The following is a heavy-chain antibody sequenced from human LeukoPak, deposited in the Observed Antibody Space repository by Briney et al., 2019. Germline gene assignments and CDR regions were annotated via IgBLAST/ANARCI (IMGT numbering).Heavy chain of an antibody. J-gene: IGHJ4*02. Sequence: GGSLRLSCVASGFSFSNYAMSWVRQAPGKGLEWVSGIFGSSGNTYYADSMKGRVTISRDNSRNTIYLQMNSLRAEDTAVYYCAKDRTYYSDFSAYYFSPPLQHYWGQGTLVIVSA. CDR1: GFSFSNYA. V-gene: IGHV3-23*01. CDR2: IFGSSGNT. D-gene: IGHD3-22*01. CDR3: AKDRTYYSDFSAYYFSPPLQHY.